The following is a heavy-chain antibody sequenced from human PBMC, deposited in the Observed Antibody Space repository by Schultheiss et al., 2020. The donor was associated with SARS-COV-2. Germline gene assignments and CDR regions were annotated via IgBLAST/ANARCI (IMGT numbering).Heavy chain of an antibody. D-gene: IGHD2-2*01. CDR1: GFTFSSYA. J-gene: IGHJ3*02. Sequence: GGSLRLSCAASGFTFSSYAMHWVRQAPGKGLEWVSAISGSGGSTYYADSVKGRFTISRDNSKNTLYLQMNSLRAEDTAVYYCAKHIVVVPAALAAFDIWGQGTMVTVAS. CDR3: AKHIVVVPAALAAFDI. CDR2: ISGSGGST. V-gene: IGHV3-23*01.